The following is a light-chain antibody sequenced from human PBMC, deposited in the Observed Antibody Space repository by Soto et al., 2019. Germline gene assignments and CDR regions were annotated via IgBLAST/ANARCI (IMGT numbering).Light chain of an antibody. Sequence: QSVLTQPPSASGTPGQRVSISCSGGSSNIGSNPVNWYQQLPGTAPKLLIYNNNQRPSGVPDRFSGSKSGASASLAISGLQSEDEADYYCAGWDDRLNGGVFGGRTQLTVL. J-gene: IGLJ3*02. CDR3: AGWDDRLNGGV. CDR2: NNN. CDR1: SSNIGSNP. V-gene: IGLV1-44*01.